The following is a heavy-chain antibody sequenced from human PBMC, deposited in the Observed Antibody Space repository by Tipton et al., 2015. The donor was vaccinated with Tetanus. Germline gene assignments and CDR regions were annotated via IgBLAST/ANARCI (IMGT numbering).Heavy chain of an antibody. CDR1: GFTVSSNY. V-gene: IGHV3-23*01. CDR3: AKDDSSGYYYGIDY. J-gene: IGHJ4*02. D-gene: IGHD3-22*01. CDR2: ISGSGGST. Sequence: SLRLSCAASGFTVSSNYMSWVRQAPGKGLEWVSAISGSGGSTYYADSVKGRFTISRDNSKNTLYLQMNSLRAEDTAVYYCAKDDSSGYYYGIDYWGQGTLVTVSS.